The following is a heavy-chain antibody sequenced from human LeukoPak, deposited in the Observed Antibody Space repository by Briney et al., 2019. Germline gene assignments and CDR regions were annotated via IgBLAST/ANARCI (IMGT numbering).Heavy chain of an antibody. J-gene: IGHJ5*02. CDR2: IYYTGST. D-gene: IGHD4-17*01. CDR3: ARDPGSYGDYVFS. Sequence: SETLSLTCTVPGGSISSGDYYWSWIRQPPGKGLEWIGYIYYTGSTYYNPSLKSRVTISVDTSKNQFSLKLSSVTAADTAVYYCARDPGSYGDYVFSWGQGTLVTVSS. CDR1: GGSISSGDYY. V-gene: IGHV4-30-4*01.